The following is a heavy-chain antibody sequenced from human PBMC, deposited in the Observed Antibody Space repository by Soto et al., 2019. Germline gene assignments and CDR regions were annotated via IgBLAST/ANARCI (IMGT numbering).Heavy chain of an antibody. Sequence: PGGSLRLSCAASGFTFSSYAMSWVRQAPGKGLEWVSAISGSGGSTYYADSVKGRFTISRDNSKNTLYLQMNSLRAEDTAVYYCAKAPPDIELAVAAIFYAFDIWGQGTMVTVSS. D-gene: IGHD2-15*01. CDR2: ISGSGGST. J-gene: IGHJ3*02. CDR3: AKAPPDIELAVAAIFYAFDI. CDR1: GFTFSSYA. V-gene: IGHV3-23*01.